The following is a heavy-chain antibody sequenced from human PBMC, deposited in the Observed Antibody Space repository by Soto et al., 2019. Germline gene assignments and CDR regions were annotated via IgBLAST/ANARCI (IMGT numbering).Heavy chain of an antibody. CDR2: IRTTAENYAT. CDR1: GFTFSASA. D-gene: IGHD1-7*01. J-gene: IGHJ4*02. V-gene: IGHV3-73*01. CDR3: STENWNYEGDY. Sequence: EVQLVESGGGLVQPGGSLKLSCAATGFTFSASAMVWVRQASGKGLEWVGHIRTTAENYATAYAASVRGRFTISRDDSKNTAYLQLNSLQTEDTAVYYCSTENWNYEGDYWGQGTLVSVSS.